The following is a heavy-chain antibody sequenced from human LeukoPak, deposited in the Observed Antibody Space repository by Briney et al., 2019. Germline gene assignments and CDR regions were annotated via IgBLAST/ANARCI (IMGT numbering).Heavy chain of an antibody. Sequence: GESLKISCKGSGYSFTSYWIGWVRQMPGKGLEWMGIIYPGDSDTRYSPSFQGQVTISADKSISTAYLQWSSLKASDTAMYYCARYVDRSGYYSPNFDYWGQGTLVTVSS. CDR1: GYSFTSYW. V-gene: IGHV5-51*01. D-gene: IGHD3-22*01. CDR2: IYPGDSDT. CDR3: ARYVDRSGYYSPNFDY. J-gene: IGHJ4*02.